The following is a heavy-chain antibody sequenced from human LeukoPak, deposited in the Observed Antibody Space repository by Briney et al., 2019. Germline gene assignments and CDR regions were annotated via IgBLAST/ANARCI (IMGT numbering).Heavy chain of an antibody. CDR3: ARDIRVESWASYYFDY. V-gene: IGHV1-18*01. CDR1: GYTFNKYG. J-gene: IGHJ4*02. D-gene: IGHD3-3*01. CDR2: ISAYNSNT. Sequence: ASVKVSCKASGYTFNKYGISWVRQAPGQGLEWMGWISAYNSNTNYAQKLQGRVTVTTDTSTSTAYMELRSLSSDDTAVYYCARDIRVESWASYYFDYWGQGTLVTVSS.